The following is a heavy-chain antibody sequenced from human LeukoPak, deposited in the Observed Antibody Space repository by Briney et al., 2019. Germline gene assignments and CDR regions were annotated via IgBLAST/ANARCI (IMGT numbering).Heavy chain of an antibody. CDR1: GFTFSSYE. Sequence: SGGSLRLSCAASGFTFSSYEMNWVRQAPGKGLEWVSYISSSGSTIYYADSVKGRFTISRDNSKNTLYLQMNSLSAEDTAIYYCAKDQRFSNGYWGQGTLVTVSS. CDR3: AKDQRFSNGY. CDR2: ISSSGSTI. V-gene: IGHV3-48*03. D-gene: IGHD5-18*01. J-gene: IGHJ4*02.